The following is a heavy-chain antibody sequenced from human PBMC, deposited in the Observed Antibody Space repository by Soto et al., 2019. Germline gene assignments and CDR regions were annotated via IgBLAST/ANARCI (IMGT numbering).Heavy chain of an antibody. Sequence: SETLSLTCTVSGGSISSYYWSWIRQPPGKGLEWIGYIYYSGSTNYNPSLKSRVTISVDTSKNQFSPKLSSVTAADTAVYYCAREIGHCSGVSCYDWFDPWGQGTLVTVSS. CDR1: GGSISSYY. CDR3: AREIGHCSGVSCYDWFDP. CDR2: IYYSGST. V-gene: IGHV4-59*01. D-gene: IGHD2-15*01. J-gene: IGHJ5*02.